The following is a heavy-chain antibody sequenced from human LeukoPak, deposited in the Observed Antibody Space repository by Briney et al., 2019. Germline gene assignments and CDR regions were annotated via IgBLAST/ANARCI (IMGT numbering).Heavy chain of an antibody. V-gene: IGHV4-30-2*01. CDR3: ARDVGAVGASYWYFDL. J-gene: IGHJ2*01. D-gene: IGHD6-19*01. CDR2: IYHSGST. Sequence: PSETLSLTCTVSGGSISSGGYYWSWIRQPPGKGLEWIGYIYHSGSTYYNPSLKSRVTISVDRSKNQFSLKLSSVTAADTAVYYCARDVGAVGASYWYFDLWGRGTLVTVSS. CDR1: GGSISSGGYY.